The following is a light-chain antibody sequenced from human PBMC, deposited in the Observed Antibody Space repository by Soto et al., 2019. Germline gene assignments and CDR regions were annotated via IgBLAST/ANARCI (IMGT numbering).Light chain of an antibody. CDR3: QSYDTRLSGSV. J-gene: IGLJ2*01. V-gene: IGLV1-40*01. CDR2: GND. CDR1: SSNIGAGYD. Sequence: QSVLTQPPSVSGAPGQRVTISCTGSSSNIGAGYDVHWYLQLPGTAPKLLIYGNDNRPSGVPDRFSASKSGTSASLAITGLQAEDEADYYCQSYDTRLSGSVFGGGTQLTVL.